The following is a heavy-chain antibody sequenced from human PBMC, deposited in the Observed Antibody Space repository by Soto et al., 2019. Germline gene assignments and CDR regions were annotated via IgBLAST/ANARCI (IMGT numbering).Heavy chain of an antibody. CDR2: ISGSGGST. CDR1: GFTFSSYA. D-gene: IGHD5-12*01. V-gene: IGHV3-23*01. CDR3: AKSHPSKRWLQLYDYYYYYGMDV. Sequence: GGSLRLSCAASGFTFSSYAMSWVRQAPGKGLEWVSAISGSGGSTYYADSVKGRFTISRDNSKNTLYLQMNSLRAEDTAVYYCAKSHPSKRWLQLYDYYYYYGMDVWGQGTTVTVSS. J-gene: IGHJ6*02.